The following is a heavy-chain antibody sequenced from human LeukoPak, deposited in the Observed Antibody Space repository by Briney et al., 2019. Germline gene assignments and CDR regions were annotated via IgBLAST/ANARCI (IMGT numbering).Heavy chain of an antibody. D-gene: IGHD2-2*01. Sequence: PSETLSLTCAVYGGSFSGYYWSWIRQPPGKGLEWMGEINHSGSTNYNPSLKSRVTISVDTSKNQFSLKLSSVTAADTAVYYCARPGCSSNSCYGNFDYWGQGTLVTVSS. CDR1: GGSFSGYY. CDR3: ARPGCSSNSCYGNFDY. J-gene: IGHJ4*02. V-gene: IGHV4-34*01. CDR2: INHSGST.